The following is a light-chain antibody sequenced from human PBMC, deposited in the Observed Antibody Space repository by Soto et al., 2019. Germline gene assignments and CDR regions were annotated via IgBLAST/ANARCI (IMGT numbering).Light chain of an antibody. CDR3: SSYVRSSSSWV. J-gene: IGLJ3*02. V-gene: IGLV2-11*01. CDR2: EVT. Sequence: QSVLTQPRSVSGSPGQSVAISCTGSSSDVGGYNSVSWYQQHPGKAPKLMIYEVTNRPSGVSDRFSGSKSGNTASLTVSGLQAEDEGDYYCSSYVRSSSSWVFGGGTKVTVL. CDR1: SSDVGGYNS.